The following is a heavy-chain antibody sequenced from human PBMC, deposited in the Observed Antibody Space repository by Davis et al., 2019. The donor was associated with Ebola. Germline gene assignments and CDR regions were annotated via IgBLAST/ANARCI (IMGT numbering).Heavy chain of an antibody. Sequence: SVKVSCKASGGTFSSYTITWVRQAPGQGLEWMGWVIPVFGTTNYAQKFQGRVTMTRDTSTSTVYMELSSLRSEDTAVYYCAGGKRVGYAHYYGMDVWGQGTTVTVSS. CDR3: AGGKRVGYAHYYGMDV. CDR1: GGTFSSYT. V-gene: IGHV1-69*05. J-gene: IGHJ6*02. D-gene: IGHD3-16*01. CDR2: VIPVFGTT.